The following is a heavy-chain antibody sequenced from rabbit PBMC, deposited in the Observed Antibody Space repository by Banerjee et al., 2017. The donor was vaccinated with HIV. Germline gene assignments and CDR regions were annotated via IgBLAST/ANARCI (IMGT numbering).Heavy chain of an antibody. J-gene: IGHJ4*01. CDR1: GFSFSSSYW. Sequence: QEQLEESGGDLVKPEGSLTLTCTASGFSFSSSYWICWIRQAPGKGLEWIACIDAGSNGNTYYASWAKGPFTISKTSSTTVTLQMTSLTAADTATYFCAREPYASSGLWGPGTLVTVS. V-gene: IGHV1S45*01. D-gene: IGHD1-1*01. CDR2: IDAGSNGNT. CDR3: AREPYASSGL.